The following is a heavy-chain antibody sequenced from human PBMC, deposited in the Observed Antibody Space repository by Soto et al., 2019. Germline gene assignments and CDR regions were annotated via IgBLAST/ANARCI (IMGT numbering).Heavy chain of an antibody. Sequence: ASVKVSCKASGYTFTSYYMHWVRQAPGQGLEWMGIINPSGGSTSYAQKFQGRVTMTRDTSTSTVYMELSSLRSEDTAVYYCARDAGENYYGSGRWSFDIWDQGTMVTVSS. CDR2: INPSGGST. CDR3: ARDAGENYYGSGRWSFDI. D-gene: IGHD3-10*01. J-gene: IGHJ3*02. CDR1: GYTFTSYY. V-gene: IGHV1-46*01.